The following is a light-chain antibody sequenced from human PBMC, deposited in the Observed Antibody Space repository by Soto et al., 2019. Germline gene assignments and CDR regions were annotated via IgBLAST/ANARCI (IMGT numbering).Light chain of an antibody. J-gene: IGLJ2*01. CDR2: SNG. Sequence: QSVLTQPPSASGTPGQRVTFSCSGSSSNIGSNTVTWYQHLPGTAPKLLIYSNGQRPSGVPDRFSGAKSGTSASLATSGLQSEDEADYYCAAWDDSLNGVVFGGGTKLTVL. CDR3: AAWDDSLNGVV. CDR1: SSNIGSNT. V-gene: IGLV1-44*01.